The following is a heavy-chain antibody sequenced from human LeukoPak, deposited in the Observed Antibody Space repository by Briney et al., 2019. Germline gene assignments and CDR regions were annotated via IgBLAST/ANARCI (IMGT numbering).Heavy chain of an antibody. Sequence: SETLSLTCAVCGGSFSGYYWSWIRQPPGKGLEGIGEINHSWSTNYNPYLQSRVTISVDTSKNQFPLKLSAMTAADTAVYYCAREYYDSSGYYNHDAFDIWGQGTMVTVSS. J-gene: IGHJ3*02. CDR2: INHSWST. CDR3: AREYYDSSGYYNHDAFDI. CDR1: GGSFSGYY. V-gene: IGHV4-34*01. D-gene: IGHD3-22*01.